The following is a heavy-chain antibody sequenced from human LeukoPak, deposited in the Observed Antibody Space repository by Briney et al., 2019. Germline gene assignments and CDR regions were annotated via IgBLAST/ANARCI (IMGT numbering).Heavy chain of an antibody. CDR1: GGTFSSYA. J-gene: IGHJ3*02. D-gene: IGHD3-10*01. CDR2: IIPIFGTA. Sequence: GASVKVSCKASGGTFSSYAISWVRQAPGQGLEWMGGIIPIFGTANYAQKFQGRVTITADKSTSTAYMELSSLRSEDTAVYYCARGGITMVRGGYRAAFDIWGQGTMVTVSS. CDR3: ARGGITMVRGGYRAAFDI. V-gene: IGHV1-69*06.